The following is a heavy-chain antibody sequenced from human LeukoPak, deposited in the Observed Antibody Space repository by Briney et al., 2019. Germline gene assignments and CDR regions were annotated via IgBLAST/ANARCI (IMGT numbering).Heavy chain of an antibody. V-gene: IGHV1-2*06. J-gene: IGHJ5*02. CDR3: ARGQTPIRWQQPSICRYDP. Sequence: ASVKVSCKASGYTFTGYYMHWVRQAPGQGLEWMGRINPNSGGTNYAQKFQGRVTMTRDTSISTAYMELSRLRSDDTAVYYCARGQTPIRWQQPSICRYDPWGQGTLVTVSS. CDR1: GYTFTGYY. CDR2: INPNSGGT. D-gene: IGHD6-13*01.